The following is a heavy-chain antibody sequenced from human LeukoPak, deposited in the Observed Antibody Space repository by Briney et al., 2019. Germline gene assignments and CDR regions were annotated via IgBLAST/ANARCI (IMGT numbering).Heavy chain of an antibody. CDR2: RRYDGSDK. CDR3: AKAPSGAGDY. Sequence: GGSLRLSCAAPGIPFSSYGVHWVRQAPGKGLERVAFRRYDGSDKYYVDSVKGRFTIPRDNSKNTVDLQMKSLRVEDTAVYYCAKAPSGAGDYWSQGNLVTVAS. J-gene: IGHJ4*02. D-gene: IGHD3-10*01. CDR1: GIPFSSYG. V-gene: IGHV3-30*02.